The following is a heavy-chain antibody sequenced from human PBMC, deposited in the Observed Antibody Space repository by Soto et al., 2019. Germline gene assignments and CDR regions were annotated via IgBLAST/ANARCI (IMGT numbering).Heavy chain of an antibody. CDR1: GYTFTSYG. D-gene: IGHD5-12*01. V-gene: IGHV1-18*01. CDR3: ARGGSGYDSYYYGMDV. Sequence: QVQLVQSGAEVKKPGASVKVSCKASGYTFTSYGISWVRQAPGQGLERMGWSSAYNGITNYAQKLQGRVTMTTDTSTSTAYKELRSLISDDTAVYYCARGGSGYDSYYYGMDVWGQGPTVSVSS. J-gene: IGHJ6*02. CDR2: SSAYNGIT.